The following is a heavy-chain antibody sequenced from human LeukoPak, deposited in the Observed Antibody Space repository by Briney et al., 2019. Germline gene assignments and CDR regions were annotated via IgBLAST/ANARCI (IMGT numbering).Heavy chain of an antibody. Sequence: AGGSLRLSCAASGFSLSNYAMGWVRQAPGKGLEWVSGISHSGVSIDYAGSVKGRFTISRDNSKNTLFLQMNSLRVEDTAVYYCAKYRGLIAADLGDHWGQGTLVTVSS. V-gene: IGHV3-23*01. J-gene: IGHJ4*02. CDR2: ISHSGVSI. CDR1: GFSLSNYA. CDR3: AKYRGLIAADLGDH. D-gene: IGHD6-13*01.